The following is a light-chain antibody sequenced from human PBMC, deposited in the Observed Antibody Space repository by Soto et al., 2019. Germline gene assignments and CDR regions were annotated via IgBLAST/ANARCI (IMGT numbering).Light chain of an antibody. CDR2: GNS. CDR1: SSNIGAGYD. V-gene: IGLV1-40*01. Sequence: QSVLTQPPSVSGAPGHRVTISCTGSSSNIGAGYDVQWYQQLPGTAPKLLVYGNSHRPSGVPDRFSGSKSGTSASLAITGLQAEDEADYYCQSYDNSLTGSGVFGGGTKLTVL. CDR3: QSYDNSLTGSGV. J-gene: IGLJ2*01.